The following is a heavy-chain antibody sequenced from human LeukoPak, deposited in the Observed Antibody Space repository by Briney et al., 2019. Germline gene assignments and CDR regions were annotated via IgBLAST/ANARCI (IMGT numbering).Heavy chain of an antibody. CDR2: IYYSGST. CDR1: GGPISSGGYY. CDR3: ARVRQLAYAFDT. Sequence: PSETLSLTCTVSGGPISSGGYYWSWIRQHPGKGPEWIGYIYYSGSTYYNPSLKSRVTISVDTPKNQFSLKLSPVTAADTAVYYCARVRQLAYAFDTWGQGTMVTVSS. D-gene: IGHD2-15*01. J-gene: IGHJ3*02. V-gene: IGHV4-31*03.